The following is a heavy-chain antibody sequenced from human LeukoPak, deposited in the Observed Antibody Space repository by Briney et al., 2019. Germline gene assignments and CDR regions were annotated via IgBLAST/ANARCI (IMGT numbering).Heavy chain of an antibody. CDR2: ISAYNGNT. CDR3: ARVDGSGSYYNSYFDY. J-gene: IGHJ4*02. D-gene: IGHD3-10*01. CDR1: GYTFTSYG. Sequence: GASVKVSCKASGYTFTSYGISWVRQAPGQGLEWMGWISAYNGNTNYAQKLQGRVTMTTDTSTSTAYMELRSLRSDDTAVYYCARVDGSGSYYNSYFDYWGQGTLVTVSS. V-gene: IGHV1-18*01.